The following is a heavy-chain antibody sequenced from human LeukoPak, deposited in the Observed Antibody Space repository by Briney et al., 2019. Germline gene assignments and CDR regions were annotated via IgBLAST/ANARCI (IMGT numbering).Heavy chain of an antibody. Sequence: GASVKVSCKASGGTFSSYAISWVRQAPGQGLEWMGGIIPIFGTANYAQKFQGRVTITTDESTSTAYMELSSPRSEDTAVYYCARGGGRLGIFDYWGQGTLVTVSS. CDR3: ARGGGRLGIFDY. D-gene: IGHD3-16*01. V-gene: IGHV1-69*05. CDR1: GGTFSSYA. J-gene: IGHJ4*02. CDR2: IIPIFGTA.